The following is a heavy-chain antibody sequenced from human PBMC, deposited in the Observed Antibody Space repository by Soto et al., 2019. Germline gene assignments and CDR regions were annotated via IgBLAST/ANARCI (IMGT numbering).Heavy chain of an antibody. J-gene: IGHJ4*02. CDR2: ITGGGNT. V-gene: IGHV3-23*01. CDR1: GFTFTNYA. CDR3: AKVPLGSSRTGGFDF. Sequence: EVHLLESGGGLVQPGGSLRLSCAASGFTFTNYAMNWVRQAPGKGLEWVSAITGGGNTYYADSVKGRFTISRDGFESTLYLQMNSLQAEDTAVYYCAKVPLGSSRTGGFDFWGQGSLVTVSS. D-gene: IGHD6-6*01.